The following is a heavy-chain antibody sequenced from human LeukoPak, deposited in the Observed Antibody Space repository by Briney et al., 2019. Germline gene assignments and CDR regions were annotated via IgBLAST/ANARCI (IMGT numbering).Heavy chain of an antibody. D-gene: IGHD1-26*01. J-gene: IGHJ4*02. CDR3: ARGTFSPQGSYYGH. CDR2: IRYDGSNK. V-gene: IGHV3-30*02. Sequence: PGGSLRLSCAASGFTFSSYGMHWVRQAPGKGLEWVAFIRYDGSNKYYADSVKGRFTISRDNSKNTLYLQMNSLRAEDTALYYCARGTFSPQGSYYGHWGQGTRVTVSS. CDR1: GFTFSSYG.